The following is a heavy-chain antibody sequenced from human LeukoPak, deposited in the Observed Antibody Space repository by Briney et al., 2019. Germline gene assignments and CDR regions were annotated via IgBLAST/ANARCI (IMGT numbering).Heavy chain of an antibody. CDR2: IRYDGSNK. D-gene: IGHD1-26*01. CDR3: GRKGIGPGRYYYYMDV. CDR1: GFTFSSYG. J-gene: IGHJ6*03. V-gene: IGHV3-30*02. Sequence: GGSLRLSCAASGFTFSSYGMHWVRQAPGKGLEWVAFIRYDGSNKYYADSVKGRFTISRDNSKNTLYLQMNSLRAEDTAVYYCGRKGIGPGRYYYYMDVGGRGTTVTFS.